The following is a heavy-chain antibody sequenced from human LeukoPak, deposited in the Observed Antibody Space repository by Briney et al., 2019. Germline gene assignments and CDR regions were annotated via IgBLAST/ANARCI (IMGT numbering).Heavy chain of an antibody. CDR2: IYYSGTT. CDR3: ARVGDYFFDY. Sequence: KPSQTLSLTCTVSGGSISTYYWSWIRQPPGKGLEWIGYIYYSGTTRYSPSLKSRVTISVDTSKNQFSLKLSSVSAADTAVYYCARVGDYFFDYWGQGTLVTVSS. J-gene: IGHJ4*02. D-gene: IGHD2-21*02. CDR1: GGSISTYY. V-gene: IGHV4-59*01.